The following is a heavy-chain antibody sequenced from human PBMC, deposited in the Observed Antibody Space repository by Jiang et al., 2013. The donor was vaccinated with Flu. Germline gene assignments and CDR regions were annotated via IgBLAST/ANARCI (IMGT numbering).Heavy chain of an antibody. CDR3: ARGLGSTYYYGMDV. V-gene: IGHV4-34*01. D-gene: IGHD3-10*01. Sequence: SLKSRVTISVDTSKNQFSLKLSSVTAADTAVYYCARGLGSTYYYGMDVWGQGTTVTVSS. J-gene: IGHJ6*02.